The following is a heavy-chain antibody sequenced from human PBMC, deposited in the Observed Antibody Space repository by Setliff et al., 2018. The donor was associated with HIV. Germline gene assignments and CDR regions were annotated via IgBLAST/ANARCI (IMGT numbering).Heavy chain of an antibody. CDR3: ARHVIGVVMLYENVYDNIWGSYRPLDY. CDR1: GGSITNDNNY. D-gene: IGHD3-16*02. Sequence: ASETLSLTCSVSGGSITNDNNYWGWIRQSPGKGLEWIGSIYFNGKTYNNPSLKSRVIMSVDRSRSQLSLKVNSVTAADTATYYCARHVIGVVMLYENVYDNIWGSYRPLDYWGQGTLVTVSS. V-gene: IGHV4-39*01. CDR2: IYFNGKT. J-gene: IGHJ4*02.